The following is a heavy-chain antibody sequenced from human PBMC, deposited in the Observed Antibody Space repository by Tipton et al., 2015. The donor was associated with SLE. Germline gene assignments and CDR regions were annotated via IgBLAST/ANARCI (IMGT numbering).Heavy chain of an antibody. CDR3: ARPERVLRHDSFDV. J-gene: IGHJ3*01. D-gene: IGHD3-10*01. CDR1: SGSFRGYY. V-gene: IGHV4-34*01. CDR2: INHEGTT. Sequence: GLVKPSQTLSLTCGVNSGSFRGYYYSWIRQSPDTGLEWIGEINHEGTTHYNPSLQSRVTISIDTAKKQFSLKLNFVTAADTAVYYCARPERVLRHDSFDVWGQGTLVTVSS.